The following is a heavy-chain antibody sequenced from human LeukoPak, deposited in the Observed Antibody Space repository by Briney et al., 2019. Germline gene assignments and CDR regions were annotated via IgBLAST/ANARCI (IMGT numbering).Heavy chain of an antibody. CDR1: GYTFTGYY. V-gene: IGHV1-2*02. CDR3: ARDSGRSGYYPSDY. J-gene: IGHJ4*02. CDR2: INPNSGGT. D-gene: IGHD3-3*01. Sequence: EASVKVSCKASGYTFTGYYMHWVRQAPGQGLEWMGWINPNSGGTNYAQKFQGRVTMTRDTSISTAYMELSRLRSDDTAVYYCARDSGRSGYYPSDYWGRGTLVTVSS.